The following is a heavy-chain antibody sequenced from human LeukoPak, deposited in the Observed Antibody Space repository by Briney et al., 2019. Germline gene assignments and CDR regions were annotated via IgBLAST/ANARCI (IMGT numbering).Heavy chain of an antibody. CDR1: GGSFSGYY. Sequence: SETVSLTCAVYGGSFSGYYWSWIRQPPGKGLEWIGEVDHSGSTNYNPSLKSRVTISVDTSKNQFSLKLSSVTAADTAVYYCARARDRLAAAAGDYFDYWGQGTLVTVSS. CDR2: VDHSGST. D-gene: IGHD6-13*01. V-gene: IGHV4-34*01. CDR3: ARARDRLAAAAGDYFDY. J-gene: IGHJ4*02.